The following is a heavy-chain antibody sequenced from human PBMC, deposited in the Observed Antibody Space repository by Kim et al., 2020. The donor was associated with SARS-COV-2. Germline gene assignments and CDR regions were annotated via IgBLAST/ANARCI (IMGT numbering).Heavy chain of an antibody. CDR3: ARADYYYQRWLTPRASEYFHH. Sequence: GGSLRLSCAASGFTFSSYTMRWVRQAPGKGLEWVSVILFDGGNKYYADSVKGRFTISRDNSKNTLYLQMNSLRAEDTAVYYCARADYYYQRWLTPRASEYFHHWRQGTLVTVSS. CDR2: ILFDGGNK. CDR1: GFTFSSYT. D-gene: IGHD3-9*01. V-gene: IGHV3-30-3*01. J-gene: IGHJ1*01.